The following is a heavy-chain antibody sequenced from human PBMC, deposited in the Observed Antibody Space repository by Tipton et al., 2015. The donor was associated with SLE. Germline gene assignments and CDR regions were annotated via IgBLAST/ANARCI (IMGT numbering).Heavy chain of an antibody. J-gene: IGHJ4*02. Sequence: SLRLSCAASGFTYSGYAMHWVRQAPGKGLEWVSAISGGGGSTYYADFGKGRFSISIDKSKKTLFLQMNSLRVDDTATYYCAKFEKTTDFYLDSWGQGTLVSVSS. CDR1: GFTYSGYA. D-gene: IGHD1/OR15-1a*01. CDR3: AKFEKTTDFYLDS. V-gene: IGHV3-23*01. CDR2: ISGGGGST.